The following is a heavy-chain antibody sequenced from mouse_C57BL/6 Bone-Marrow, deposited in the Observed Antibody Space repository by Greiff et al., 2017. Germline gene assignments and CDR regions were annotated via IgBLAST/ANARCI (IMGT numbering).Heavy chain of an antibody. CDR3: AKHYSSSGWSF. D-gene: IGHD2-5*01. CDR1: GYAFTSYW. V-gene: IGHV1-80*01. J-gene: IGHJ3*01. CDR2: IYPGDGDT. Sequence: QVQLQQSGAELVKPGASVKISCKASGYAFTSYWMNWVKQRPGQGLEWIGQIYPGDGDTNYNGKFKGKATLTADKSSSTAYMQLSSLTSEDSAVYFFAKHYSSSGWSFWGQGTLVTVSA.